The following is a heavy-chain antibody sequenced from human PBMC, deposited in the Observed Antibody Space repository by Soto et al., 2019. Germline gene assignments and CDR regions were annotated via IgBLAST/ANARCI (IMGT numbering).Heavy chain of an antibody. V-gene: IGHV3-23*01. CDR2: ISGSGGST. CDR1: GFTVNIYA. Sequence: PGLYLRLGCAASGFTVNIYAMSWVRKTKGKGLEQVSAISGSGGSTYYADSVKGRFTISRDNSKNTLYLQMNSLRAEDTAVYYCAKVRRAIKVLLFLEWFRARGPLSDVFDFWGQGPLVTVFS. J-gene: IGHJ3*01. CDR3: AKVRRAIKVLLFLEWFRARGPLSDVFDF. D-gene: IGHD3-3*01.